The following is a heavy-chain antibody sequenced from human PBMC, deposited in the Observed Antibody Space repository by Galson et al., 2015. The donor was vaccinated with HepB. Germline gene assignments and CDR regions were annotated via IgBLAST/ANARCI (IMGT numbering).Heavy chain of an antibody. CDR2: IYTGGHP. Sequence: SLRLSCAASGFSVSSNYLSWLRQTPGKGLEWVSIIYTGGHPYYTDSVEGRFTISRDTSKNILYLQMNNLRAEDTAVYHCARSFDSGGYYYIGAFDIWGQGTMVTVSS. CDR3: ARSFDSGGYYYIGAFDI. J-gene: IGHJ3*02. D-gene: IGHD3-22*01. CDR1: GFSVSSNY. V-gene: IGHV3-66*01.